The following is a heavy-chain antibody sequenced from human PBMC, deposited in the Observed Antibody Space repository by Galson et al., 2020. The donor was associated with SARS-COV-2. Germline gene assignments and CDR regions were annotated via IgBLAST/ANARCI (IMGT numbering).Heavy chain of an antibody. CDR2: INFNGRST. CDR3: ANSHAVQGVIIRQSTLGY. V-gene: IGHV3-23*01. CDR1: GFTFKYYA. Sequence: GESLKISCAASGFTFKYYAMSWVRQAPGKGLEWVSGINFNGRSTFYADSVKGRFTISRDNSKSTLYLQMNTLRAEDTAVYYCANSHAVQGVIIRQSTLGYWGQGTLVTVS. J-gene: IGHJ4*02. D-gene: IGHD3-10*01.